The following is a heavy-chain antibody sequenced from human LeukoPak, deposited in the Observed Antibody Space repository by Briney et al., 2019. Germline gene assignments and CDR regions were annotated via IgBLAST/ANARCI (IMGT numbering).Heavy chain of an antibody. V-gene: IGHV4-34*01. CDR3: ARGPYSSSWYPAKRMDV. Sequence: SETLSLTCAVYGGPFSGYYWSWIRQPPGKGLEWIGEINHSGSTNYNPSLKSRVTISVDTSKNQFSLKLSSVTAADTAVYYCARGPYSSSWYPAKRMDVWGQGTTVTVSS. CDR2: INHSGST. D-gene: IGHD6-13*01. J-gene: IGHJ6*02. CDR1: GGPFSGYY.